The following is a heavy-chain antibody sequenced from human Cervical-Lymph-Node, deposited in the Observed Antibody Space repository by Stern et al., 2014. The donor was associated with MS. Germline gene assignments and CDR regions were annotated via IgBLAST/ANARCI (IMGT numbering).Heavy chain of an antibody. J-gene: IGHJ4*02. V-gene: IGHV1-18*01. CDR1: GYTFTSYG. D-gene: IGHD7-27*01. CDR3: ASRAKNWGSLAY. Sequence: VQLVESGAEVKKPGASVKVSCKASGYTFTSYGISWVRQAPGQGLEWMGWLSAYNGTTNYAQKLPGRVTLTPDTSTSTAYMELGSLRSDYTAVDYCASRAKNWGSLAYWGQGTLVTVSS. CDR2: LSAYNGTT.